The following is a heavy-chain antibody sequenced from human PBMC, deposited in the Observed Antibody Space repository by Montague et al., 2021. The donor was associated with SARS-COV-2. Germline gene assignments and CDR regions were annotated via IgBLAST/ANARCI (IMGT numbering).Heavy chain of an antibody. V-gene: IGHV1-24*01. CDR3: ATSADWGSTGRFDF. CDR1: GYSLTELP. Sequence: VKVSCKVSGYSLTELPMHWVRQAPGKGLEWMGGVDPEDGKTIYAXNFQGRLTIAEDTSAHTAYMELSSLRSDDTAVYYCATSADWGSTGRFDFWGQGTLVTVSS. J-gene: IGHJ4*02. CDR2: VDPEDGKT. D-gene: IGHD7-27*01.